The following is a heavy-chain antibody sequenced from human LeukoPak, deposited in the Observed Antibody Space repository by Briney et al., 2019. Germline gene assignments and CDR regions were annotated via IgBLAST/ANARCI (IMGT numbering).Heavy chain of an antibody. D-gene: IGHD1-14*01. CDR1: GGSISSYY. V-gene: IGHV4-59*01. CDR3: ARDAVSGTPAFDV. CDR2: IHHSGST. J-gene: IGHJ3*01. Sequence: SETLSLTCTVSGGSISSYYWSWIRQPPGKALEWIGYIHHSGSTNYKPSLKSRVTISVDTSKNQFSLKLTSVTAADTAVYYCARDAVSGTPAFDVWGQGTMVTVSS.